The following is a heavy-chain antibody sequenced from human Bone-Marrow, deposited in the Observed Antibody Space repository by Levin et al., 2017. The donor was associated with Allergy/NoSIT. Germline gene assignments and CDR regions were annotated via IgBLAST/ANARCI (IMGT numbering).Heavy chain of an antibody. CDR2: ISGSGGNT. Sequence: GGSLRLSCAASGFVFSSYAMSWVRQAPGKGLEWVSGISGSGGNTYYADSVKGRFTISRDNSKNTLYLQMNSLRAEDTAVFYCARMPPYDFWNNYYMDVWGKGTTVTVPS. CDR1: GFVFSSYA. D-gene: IGHD3-3*01. J-gene: IGHJ6*03. V-gene: IGHV3-23*01. CDR3: ARMPPYDFWNNYYMDV.